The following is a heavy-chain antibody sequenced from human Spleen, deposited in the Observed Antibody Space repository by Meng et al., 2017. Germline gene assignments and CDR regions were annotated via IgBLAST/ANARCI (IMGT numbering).Heavy chain of an antibody. Sequence: GESLKISCKGSGYNFNTYWIGWVRQMAGKGLEWMGIIYPNDSDTRYSPSFQGQVTISVDKSISTAYLQWGSLEASDTAIYYCVRHAGYTSSWQLDYWGQGTLVTVSS. CDR1: GYNFNTYW. J-gene: IGHJ4*02. V-gene: IGHV5-51*01. CDR3: VRHAGYTSSWQLDY. D-gene: IGHD6-13*01. CDR2: IYPNDSDT.